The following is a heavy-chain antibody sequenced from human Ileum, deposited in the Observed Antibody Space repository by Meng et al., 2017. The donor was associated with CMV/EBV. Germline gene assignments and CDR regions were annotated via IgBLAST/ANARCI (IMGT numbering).Heavy chain of an antibody. J-gene: IGHJ3*02. Sequence: GGSLRLSCAASGFTFSTYAMYWVRQAPGQGLEWMGGIIPIFGTANYAQKFQGRVTITTDESTSTAYMELSSLRSEDTAVYYCARHAGYIVGARDAFDIWGQGTMVTVS. D-gene: IGHD1-26*01. CDR3: ARHAGYIVGARDAFDI. CDR1: GFTFSTYA. V-gene: IGHV1-69*05. CDR2: IIPIFGTA.